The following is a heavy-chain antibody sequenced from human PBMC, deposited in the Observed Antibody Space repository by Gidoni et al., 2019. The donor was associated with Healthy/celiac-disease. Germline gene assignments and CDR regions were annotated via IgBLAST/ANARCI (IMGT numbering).Heavy chain of an antibody. CDR2: IYYSGST. Sequence: QVQLQESGPGLVTPSATLSLTSTVSGGSISSYDWSWIRQPPGKGLEWIGYIYYSGSTNYNPSLKSRGTISVDTSKNQFSLKLSSVTAADTAVYYCARVGATTNYYYGMDVWGQGTTVTVSS. CDR1: GGSISSYD. J-gene: IGHJ6*02. CDR3: ARVGATTNYYYGMDV. D-gene: IGHD1-26*01. V-gene: IGHV4-59*01.